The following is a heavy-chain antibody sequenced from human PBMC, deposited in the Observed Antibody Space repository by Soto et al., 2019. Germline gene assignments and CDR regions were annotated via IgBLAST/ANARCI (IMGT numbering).Heavy chain of an antibody. CDR3: ARLDNSGYYYVGY. CDR2: IYYSGST. J-gene: IGHJ4*02. Sequence: EQLQESGPGLVKPSQTLSLTCTVSGGSISSGGYYWSWIRQHPGKGLEWIGYIYYSGSTYYNPSLKSRLTISVDTSKNQFSLKLSSVTAADTAVYYCARLDNSGYYYVGYWGQGTLVTVSS. CDR1: GGSISSGGYY. V-gene: IGHV4-31*03. D-gene: IGHD3-22*01.